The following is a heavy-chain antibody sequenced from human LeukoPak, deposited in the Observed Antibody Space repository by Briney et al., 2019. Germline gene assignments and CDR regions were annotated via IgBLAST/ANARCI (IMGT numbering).Heavy chain of an antibody. CDR1: GYTFTSYG. J-gene: IGHJ4*02. CDR2: INPYNGNT. Sequence: ASVKVSCKASGYTFTSYGIDWVRQAPGEGLEWVGWINPYNGNTNYAQRLQGRVTMTTDTSTRTAYMELRSLRSDDTAVYYCARIWFGELSRNDFWGQGTLVSVSS. D-gene: IGHD3-10*01. V-gene: IGHV1-18*01. CDR3: ARIWFGELSRNDF.